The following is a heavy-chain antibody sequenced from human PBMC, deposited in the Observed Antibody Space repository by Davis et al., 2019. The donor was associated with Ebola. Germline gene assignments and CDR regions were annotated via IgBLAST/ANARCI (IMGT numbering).Heavy chain of an antibody. CDR2: ISGSGGST. D-gene: IGHD5-18*01. CDR3: AATYVSGLLQVFGGMDV. J-gene: IGHJ6*02. CDR1: GFTFSSYS. V-gene: IGHV3-21*01. Sequence: GGSLRLSCAASGFTFSSYSMNWVRQAPGKGLEWVSAISGSGGSTYYADSVKGRFTISRDNAKNSLYLQMNSLRAEDTAVYYCAATYVSGLLQVFGGMDVWGQGTTVTVSS.